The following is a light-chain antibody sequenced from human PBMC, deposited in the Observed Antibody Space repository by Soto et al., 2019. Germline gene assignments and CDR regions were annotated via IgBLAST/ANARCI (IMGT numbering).Light chain of an antibody. CDR1: QSISSY. Sequence: DIQMTQSPSSLSASVGDRVTITCRASQSISSYLNWYQQKPGKAPKILISDASSLQSGVPLRFSGSGSGTDFTLPISSLQPEDLASYYCQQSYTSPITFGGGTKVEIK. CDR2: DAS. V-gene: IGKV1-39*01. J-gene: IGKJ4*01. CDR3: QQSYTSPIT.